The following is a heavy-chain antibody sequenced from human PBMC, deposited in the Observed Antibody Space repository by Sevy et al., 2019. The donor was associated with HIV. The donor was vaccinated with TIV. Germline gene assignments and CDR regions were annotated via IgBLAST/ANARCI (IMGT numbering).Heavy chain of an antibody. J-gene: IGHJ3*02. CDR3: ARAPFLEGDAFDI. CDR1: GFTFSDYY. CDR2: ISSSGSTI. V-gene: IGHV3-11*01. D-gene: IGHD3-3*01. Sequence: GGSLRLSCAASGFTFSDYYMSWIRQAPGKGLEWVSYISSSGSTIYYADSVKGRFTISRDNAKNSLYLQMNSLRAEDTPVYYCARAPFLEGDAFDIWGQGTMVTVSS.